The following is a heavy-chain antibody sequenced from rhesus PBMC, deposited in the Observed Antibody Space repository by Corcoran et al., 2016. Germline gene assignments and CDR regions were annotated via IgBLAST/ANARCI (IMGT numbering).Heavy chain of an antibody. Sequence: QLQLQESGPGLVKPSETLSLSCAVSGGSISNNWGTWIRQPPGRGLEWIGRVSGSGGTSNYHPSLKSRVTISTDTSKSQFSLKLSSVTAADTAVYYCARTPWSTDYWGQGVLVTVSS. CDR1: GGSISNNW. J-gene: IGHJ4*01. CDR3: ARTPWSTDY. V-gene: IGHV4-173*01. CDR2: VSGSGGTS. D-gene: IGHD6-13*01.